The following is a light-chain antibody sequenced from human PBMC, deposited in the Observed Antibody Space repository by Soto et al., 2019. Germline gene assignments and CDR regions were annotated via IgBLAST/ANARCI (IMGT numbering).Light chain of an antibody. CDR1: PGISSA. J-gene: IGKJ3*01. Sequence: AIQLPQSPSSLSASVGDRVTITCRASPGISSALAWYQQKPCKAPKLLIYAASSLESGVPSRFGGSGSGTDFTLTITSLQPEDVATYDGQQFNSYPRTVGPGVKVD. CDR2: AAS. CDR3: QQFNSYPRT. V-gene: IGKV1-13*02.